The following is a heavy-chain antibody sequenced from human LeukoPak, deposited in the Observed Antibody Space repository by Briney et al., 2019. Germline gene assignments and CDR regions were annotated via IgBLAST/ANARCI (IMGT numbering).Heavy chain of an antibody. D-gene: IGHD4-17*01. CDR2: IYHSGST. J-gene: IGHJ2*01. CDR1: GYSISSGYY. V-gene: IGHV4-38-2*02. Sequence: PSETLSLTCTVSGYSISSGYYWGWIRQPPGKGLEWIGSIYHSGSTYYNQYLKSRVTISVDTSKNKFSLKLSSVTAADTAVYYCARGLTTVTTSPNWYFDLWGRGTLVTVSS. CDR3: ARGLTTVTTSPNWYFDL.